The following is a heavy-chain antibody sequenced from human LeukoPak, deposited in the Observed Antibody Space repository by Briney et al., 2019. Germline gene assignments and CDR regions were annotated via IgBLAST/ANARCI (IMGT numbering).Heavy chain of an antibody. J-gene: IGHJ4*02. V-gene: IGHV3-30*18. Sequence: GGSLRLSCAASGFTFSSSGMHWVRQAPGTGLEWVAFISHEGSEKYFADSVKGRFTISRDNSKNTLYLQMNSLRAEDTAVYYCAKASLAQWPIYWGQGTLVTVSS. CDR3: AKASLAQWPIY. CDR1: GFTFSSSG. D-gene: IGHD6-19*01. CDR2: ISHEGSEK.